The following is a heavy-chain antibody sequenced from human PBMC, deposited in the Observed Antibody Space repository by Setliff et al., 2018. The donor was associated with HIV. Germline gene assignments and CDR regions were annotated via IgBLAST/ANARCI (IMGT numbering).Heavy chain of an antibody. CDR3: AKLDYYDYSGSWARKVAIDF. CDR2: IKQDGSEK. J-gene: IGHJ3*01. Sequence: QPGGSLRLSCVASGFIFSDYWMSWVRPAPGKGLEWVANIKQDGSEKYYVESVKGRFSLSRDNTRRSLYLQMNGLRAEDTAVYYCAKLDYYDYSGSWARKVAIDFWGRGTMVTVS. D-gene: IGHD3-22*01. V-gene: IGHV3-7*05. CDR1: GFIFSDYW.